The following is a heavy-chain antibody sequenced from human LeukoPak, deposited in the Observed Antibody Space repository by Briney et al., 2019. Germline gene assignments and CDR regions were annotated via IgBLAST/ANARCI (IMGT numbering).Heavy chain of an antibody. D-gene: IGHD6-19*01. CDR3: AREGGLGWPDDAFDI. CDR2: IYYSGST. Sequence: SETLSLTCTVSGGSISSGGYYWSWIRQHPGKGLAWIGYIYYSGSTYYNPSLKSRVTISVDTSKNQFSLKLSSVTAADTAVYYCAREGGLGWPDDAFDIWGQGTMVTVSS. V-gene: IGHV4-31*03. CDR1: GGSISSGGYY. J-gene: IGHJ3*02.